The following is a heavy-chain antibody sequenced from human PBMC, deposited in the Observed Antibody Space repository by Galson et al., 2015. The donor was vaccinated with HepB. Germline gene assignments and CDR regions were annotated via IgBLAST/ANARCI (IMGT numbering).Heavy chain of an antibody. CDR1: GYTFTSYY. D-gene: IGHD3-22*01. Sequence: SVKVSCKASGYTFTSYYMHWVRQAPGQGLEWMGKINPSGGSTNYAQKFQGRVTMTRDTSTSTVYMELSSLRFEDTAVYYCARSPPSNYYDSNDFGDAFDIWGQGTMLTVSS. CDR2: INPSGGST. J-gene: IGHJ3*02. V-gene: IGHV1-46*01. CDR3: ARSPPSNYYDSNDFGDAFDI.